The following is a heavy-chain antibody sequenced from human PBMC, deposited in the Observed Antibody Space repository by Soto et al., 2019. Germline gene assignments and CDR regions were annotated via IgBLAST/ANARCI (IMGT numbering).Heavy chain of an antibody. CDR3: ARPYSTGWFDF. CDR2: ISSSGTTI. Sequence: PGGSLRLSCAASGFTFSDYYMSWIRQAPGKGLEWISFISSSGTTIYYADSVKGRFTISWDNAKNSLYLQINSLRAEDTAMYYCARPYSTGWFDFWGQGTLVTVSS. D-gene: IGHD6-19*01. V-gene: IGHV3-11*01. J-gene: IGHJ4*02. CDR1: GFTFSDYY.